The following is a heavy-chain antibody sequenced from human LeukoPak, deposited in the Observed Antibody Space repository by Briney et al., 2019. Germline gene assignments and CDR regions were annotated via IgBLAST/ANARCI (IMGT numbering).Heavy chain of an antibody. J-gene: IGHJ3*02. Sequence: PSETLSLTCTVSGGSISSSSYYWGWIRQPPGKGLEWIGTIYYSGSTYYNPSLKSRVTISEDTSKNQFSLKLSSVTAADTAVYYCARQEGDTMVRGVIKDAFDIWGQGTMVTVSS. V-gene: IGHV4-39*01. CDR3: ARQEGDTMVRGVIKDAFDI. D-gene: IGHD3-10*01. CDR2: IYYSGST. CDR1: GGSISSSSYY.